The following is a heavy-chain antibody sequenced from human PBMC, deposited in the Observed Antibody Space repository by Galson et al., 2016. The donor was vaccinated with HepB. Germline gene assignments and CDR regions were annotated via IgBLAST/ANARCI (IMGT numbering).Heavy chain of an antibody. CDR1: GFSFSRYG. Sequence: SLRLSCAASGFSFSRYGMHWVRQAPGKGLEWVTFIWYDGSNKNYADSVKGRFTISRDNSKNTLYLQMNSLRVEDTAVYYCVRAKTGTYYYGMDVWGQGTTVT. J-gene: IGHJ6*02. D-gene: IGHD1-1*01. CDR2: IWYDGSNK. CDR3: VRAKTGTYYYGMDV. V-gene: IGHV3-33*01.